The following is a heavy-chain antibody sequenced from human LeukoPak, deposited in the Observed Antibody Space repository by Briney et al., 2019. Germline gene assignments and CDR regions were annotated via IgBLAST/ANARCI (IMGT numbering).Heavy chain of an antibody. D-gene: IGHD2-15*01. V-gene: IGHV3-7*03. Sequence: GGSLRLSCAASGFTFSNYWMGWLRQAPGKWLDWVANIKQDGSEKYYLDSGKGRFTISRDNAKNSLYLQMNSLRAEDTAVYYCAKLVVVTATQWYFDLWGRGTLVTVSS. CDR1: GFTFSNYW. CDR3: AKLVVVTATQWYFDL. J-gene: IGHJ2*01. CDR2: IKQDGSEK.